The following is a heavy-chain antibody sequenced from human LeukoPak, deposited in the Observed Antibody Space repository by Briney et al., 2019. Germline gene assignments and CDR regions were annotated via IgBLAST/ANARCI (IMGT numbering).Heavy chain of an antibody. Sequence: PGGSLRLSCAASGFTFSSYSMNWVRQAPGKGLEWVSSISSSSSYIYYADPVKGRFTISRDNAKNSLYLQVNSLRAEDTAVYYCARDPYCSGGSCTGWFDPWGQGTLVTVSS. J-gene: IGHJ5*02. V-gene: IGHV3-21*01. CDR3: ARDPYCSGGSCTGWFDP. D-gene: IGHD2-15*01. CDR1: GFTFSSYS. CDR2: ISSSSSYI.